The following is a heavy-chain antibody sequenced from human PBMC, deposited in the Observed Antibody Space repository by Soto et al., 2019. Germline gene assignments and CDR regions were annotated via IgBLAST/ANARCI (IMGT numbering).Heavy chain of an antibody. J-gene: IGHJ6*02. CDR2: LYSSGTT. V-gene: IGHV3-66*01. CDR1: GFSVTNSY. D-gene: IGHD5-18*01. CDR3: ARDWSKFSYNYPYYYAMDA. Sequence: EVQLLESGGGLVQPGGSLRLSCTVSGFSVTNSYINWVRQAPGKGLEWVSILYSSGTTYYADSVRGRFTVSRDDSKNTLFLHMNSLRADDTAVYYCARDWSKFSYNYPYYYAMDAWGQGTTVTVSS.